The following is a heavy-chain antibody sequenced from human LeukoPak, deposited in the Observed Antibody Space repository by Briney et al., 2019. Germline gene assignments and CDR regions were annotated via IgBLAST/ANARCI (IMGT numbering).Heavy chain of an antibody. CDR3: ARIPTVTFFDY. Sequence: SETLSLTCTVSGTSMNSITYYWAWIRQPPGKGLEWLGSIYYSGTTFYNPSLKSRVTFSIDTSSNQFSLTLTSVTAADTAVYYCARIPTVTFFDYWGQGTLVTVSS. J-gene: IGHJ4*02. D-gene: IGHD4-17*01. V-gene: IGHV4-39*07. CDR2: IYYSGTT. CDR1: GTSMNSITYY.